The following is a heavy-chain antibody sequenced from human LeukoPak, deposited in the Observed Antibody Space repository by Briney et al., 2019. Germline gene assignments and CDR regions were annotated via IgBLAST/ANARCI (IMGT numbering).Heavy chain of an antibody. CDR2: INHSGST. Sequence: SETLSLTCAVYGGSFSGYYWSWIRQPPGKGLEWIGEINHSGSTNYNPSLKSRVTISVDTSKNQFSLKLSSVTAADTVVYYCARRPNQYYDFWSGYYAIFDYWGQGTLVTVSS. V-gene: IGHV4-34*01. D-gene: IGHD3-3*01. CDR1: GGSFSGYY. CDR3: ARRPNQYYDFWSGYYAIFDY. J-gene: IGHJ4*02.